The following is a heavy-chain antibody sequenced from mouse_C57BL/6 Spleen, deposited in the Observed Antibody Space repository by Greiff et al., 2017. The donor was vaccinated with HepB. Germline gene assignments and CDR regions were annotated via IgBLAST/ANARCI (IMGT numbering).Heavy chain of an antibody. Sequence: QVQLQQSGAELVKPGASVKISCKASGYAFSSYWMNWVKQRPGKGLEWIGQNYPGDGDTNYNGKFKVKATLTADKSSIKAYMQLSSLTSEDSAVYFCARDTTVVAMNYWAQDTTLTVSS. CDR1: GYAFSSYW. D-gene: IGHD1-1*01. CDR3: ARDTTVVAMNY. J-gene: IGHJ2*01. V-gene: IGHV1-80*01. CDR2: NYPGDGDT.